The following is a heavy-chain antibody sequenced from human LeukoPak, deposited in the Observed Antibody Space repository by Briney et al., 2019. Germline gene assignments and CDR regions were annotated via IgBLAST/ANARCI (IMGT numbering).Heavy chain of an antibody. CDR3: ATLREDYYGSGGPFDY. D-gene: IGHD3-10*01. Sequence: GGSLRLSCAASGFTVSSNYMSWVRQAPGKGLEWVSVIYSGGSTYYADSVKGRFTISRDNSKNTLYLQMNSLRAEDTAVYYCATLREDYYGSGGPFDYWGQGTLVTVSS. CDR2: IYSGGST. J-gene: IGHJ4*02. V-gene: IGHV3-66*01. CDR1: GFTVSSNY.